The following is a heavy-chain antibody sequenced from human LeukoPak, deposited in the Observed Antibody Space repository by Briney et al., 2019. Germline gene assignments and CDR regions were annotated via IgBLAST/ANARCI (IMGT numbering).Heavy chain of an antibody. CDR2: ISAGGGST. CDR1: GFTFSSYP. CDR3: AKKYCSGGSCYSSLDC. J-gene: IGHJ4*02. V-gene: IGHV3-23*01. Sequence: GGSLRLSCAASGFTFSSYPMSWVRQAPGKGLEWVSAISAGGGSTYYADSVKGRFTISRDASKNTLYLQVNSLRADDTALYYCAKKYCSGGSCYSSLDCWGQGTLVTVSS. D-gene: IGHD2-15*01.